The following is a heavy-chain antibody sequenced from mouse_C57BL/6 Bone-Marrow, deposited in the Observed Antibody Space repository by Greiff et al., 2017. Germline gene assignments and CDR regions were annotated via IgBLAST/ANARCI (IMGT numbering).Heavy chain of an antibody. D-gene: IGHD2-10*01. J-gene: IGHJ3*01. CDR1: GYTFTSSW. CDR2: IHPSDSDT. Sequence: VQLQQPGAELVKPGASVKVSCKASGYTFTSSWMHWVKQRPGQGLEWIGRIHPSDSDTNYNQKFTGKATLTVDQSSSTAYMQLSSLTSDDSAVYYCSTCYGNYVSWFAYWGQVTLVTVSA. V-gene: IGHV1-74*01. CDR3: STCYGNYVSWFAY.